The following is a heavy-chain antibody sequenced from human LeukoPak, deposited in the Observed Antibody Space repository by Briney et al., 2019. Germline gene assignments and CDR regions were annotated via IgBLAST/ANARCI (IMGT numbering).Heavy chain of an antibody. CDR2: ISSSSSTI. V-gene: IGHV3-48*01. Sequence: PSETLSLTCTVSGGSISSGSYYWNWVRQAPGTGLEWVSYISSSSSTIYYADSVKGRFTISRDNAKNSLYLQMNSLRAEDTAVYYCARAHHRRVYDYVWGSYPYWGQGTLVTVSS. D-gene: IGHD3-16*02. CDR3: ARAHHRRVYDYVWGSYPY. CDR1: GGSISSGSYY. J-gene: IGHJ4*02.